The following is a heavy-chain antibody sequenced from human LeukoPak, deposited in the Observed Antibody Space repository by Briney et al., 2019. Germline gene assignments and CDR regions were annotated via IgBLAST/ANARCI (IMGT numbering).Heavy chain of an antibody. V-gene: IGHV1-69*13. Sequence: ASVKVSCKASGGTFSSYAISWVRQAPGQGLEWMGGIILIFGTANYAQKFQGRVTITADESTSTAYMELSSLRSEDTAVYYCARSPYYYDSSGYPYYFDYWGQGTLVTVSS. J-gene: IGHJ4*02. CDR2: IILIFGTA. CDR3: ARSPYYYDSSGYPYYFDY. D-gene: IGHD3-22*01. CDR1: GGTFSSYA.